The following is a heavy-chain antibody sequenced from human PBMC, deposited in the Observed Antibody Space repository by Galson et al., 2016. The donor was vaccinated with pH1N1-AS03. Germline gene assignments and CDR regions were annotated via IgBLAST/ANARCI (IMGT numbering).Heavy chain of an antibody. CDR2: IQEDGSEK. CDR3: ARGWPLVVPGTIVRYYYYMDV. CDR1: GFMFSKYW. V-gene: IGHV3-7*01. Sequence: SRRLSCAASGFMFSKYWMNWVRQDPGKGLEWVANIQEDGSEKDHVDSVKGRFTIPRDNAKYSLYLHMNSLRAEDTAVYYCARGWPLVVPGTIVRYYYYMDVWGKGTTVTVSS. D-gene: IGHD2-2*01. J-gene: IGHJ6*03.